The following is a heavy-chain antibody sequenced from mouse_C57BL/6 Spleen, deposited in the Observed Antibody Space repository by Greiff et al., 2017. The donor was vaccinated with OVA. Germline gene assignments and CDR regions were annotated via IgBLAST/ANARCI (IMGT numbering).Heavy chain of an antibody. Sequence: VQLKESVAELVRPGASVKLSCTASGFNIKNTYMHWVKQRPEQGLEWIGRIDPANGNTKYAPKFQGKATITADTSSNTAYLQLSSLTSEDTAIYYCAYYYYGSSYDYYAMDYWGQGTSVTVSS. CDR2: IDPANGNT. V-gene: IGHV14-3*01. CDR3: AYYYYGSSYDYYAMDY. J-gene: IGHJ4*01. CDR1: GFNIKNTY. D-gene: IGHD1-1*01.